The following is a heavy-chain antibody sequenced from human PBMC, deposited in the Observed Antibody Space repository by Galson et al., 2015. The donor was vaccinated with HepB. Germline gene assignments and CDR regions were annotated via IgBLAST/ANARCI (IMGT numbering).Heavy chain of an antibody. Sequence: SLRLSCAASGFTFRSYAMHWVRQAPGKGLEWVAVISYDGSNKYYADSVKGRFTISRDNSKNTLYLQMNSLRAEDTAVYYCARDGLKVAGIGWVDYWGQGTLVTVSS. D-gene: IGHD6-19*01. V-gene: IGHV3-30*04. CDR1: GFTFRSYA. J-gene: IGHJ4*02. CDR3: ARDGLKVAGIGWVDY. CDR2: ISYDGSNK.